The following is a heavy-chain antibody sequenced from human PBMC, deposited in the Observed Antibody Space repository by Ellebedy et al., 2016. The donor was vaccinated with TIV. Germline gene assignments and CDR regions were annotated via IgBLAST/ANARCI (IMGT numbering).Heavy chain of an antibody. CDR2: MDASGSA. D-gene: IGHD6-25*01. CDR3: TRSPVSHGPIYGYFDP. V-gene: IGHV4-59*01. CDR1: GDSITRYY. Sequence: SETLSLTXSVSGDSITRYYWSWIRQAPGKGLEWIAFMDASGSASYSPSLRSRLTISRDTSSNQFSLRLTSVTDADTAVYFCTRSPVSHGPIYGYFDPWGQGTLVTVSS. J-gene: IGHJ5*02.